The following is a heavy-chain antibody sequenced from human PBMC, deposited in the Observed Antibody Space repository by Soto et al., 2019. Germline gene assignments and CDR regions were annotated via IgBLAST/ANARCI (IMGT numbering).Heavy chain of an antibody. Sequence: QVQLRESGPGLVKPSQTLSLTCIVSGGSISSGGYYWSWIRQHPGKGLEWIGYIYHSGSTYYNPSLKSRVTISVDTSTNQVSLELASVTAADTAVYYCASHNYYFGSGSYYKGFDIWGQGTMVTVSS. CDR3: ASHNYYFGSGSYYKGFDI. J-gene: IGHJ3*02. CDR1: GGSISSGGYY. CDR2: IYHSGST. V-gene: IGHV4-31*03. D-gene: IGHD3-10*01.